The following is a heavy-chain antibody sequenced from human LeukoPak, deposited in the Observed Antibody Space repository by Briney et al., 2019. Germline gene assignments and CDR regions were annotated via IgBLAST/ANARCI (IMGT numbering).Heavy chain of an antibody. V-gene: IGHV3-30*18. CDR2: ISYDGSTK. Sequence: GGSLRLSCAASGFTFSSYGMHWVRQAPGKGLEGVAVISYDGSTKYYADSVKGRFTISRDNSKNTLYLQMNSLRAEDTAVYYCAKDVMVRGANHYFDYWGQGTLVTVSS. CDR1: GFTFSSYG. CDR3: AKDVMVRGANHYFDY. J-gene: IGHJ4*02. D-gene: IGHD3-10*01.